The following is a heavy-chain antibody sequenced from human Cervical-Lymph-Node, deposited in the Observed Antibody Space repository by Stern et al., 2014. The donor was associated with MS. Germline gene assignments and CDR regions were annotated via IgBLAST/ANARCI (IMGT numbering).Heavy chain of an antibody. V-gene: IGHV1-69*06. CDR1: GDTFSSYA. CDR2: ITPVFGTT. D-gene: IGHD1-26*01. Sequence: AQLAESGAEVMKPGSSAKVSCKASGDTFSSYAINWVRQVHGQGLEWMGGITPVFGTTNYAQKFQGRLTITADKSTNTAYMELMTLRSEDTAVYYCARGGGLVGYFDYWGQGTLVSVSS. J-gene: IGHJ4*02. CDR3: ARGGGLVGYFDY.